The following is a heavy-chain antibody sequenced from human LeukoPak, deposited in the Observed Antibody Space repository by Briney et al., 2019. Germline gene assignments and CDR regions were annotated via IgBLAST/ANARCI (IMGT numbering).Heavy chain of an antibody. Sequence: PSETLSHTCIVSGGSISSGGYYWSWIRQPPGKGLEWIGYIYYSGSTNYNPSLKSRVTISVDTSKNQFSLKLSSVTAADTAVYYCARHRRAVASFDYWGQGTLVTVSS. J-gene: IGHJ4*02. CDR2: IYYSGST. D-gene: IGHD6-19*01. CDR1: GGSISSGGYY. CDR3: ARHRRAVASFDY. V-gene: IGHV4-61*08.